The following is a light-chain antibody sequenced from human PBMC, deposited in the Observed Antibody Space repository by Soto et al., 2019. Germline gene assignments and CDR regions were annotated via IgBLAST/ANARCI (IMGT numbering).Light chain of an antibody. J-gene: IGLJ3*02. CDR3: SFYTSSSTGV. CDR2: EVS. V-gene: IGLV2-14*01. CDR1: SSDVGGYNY. Sequence: QSALTQPASVSGSPGQSITISCTGTSSDVGGYNYASWYQQHPGKAPKLMIYEVSNRPSGVSNRFSGSKSGNTASLTISGLQGEDAADYDCSFYTSSSTGVFGGGTTLAVL.